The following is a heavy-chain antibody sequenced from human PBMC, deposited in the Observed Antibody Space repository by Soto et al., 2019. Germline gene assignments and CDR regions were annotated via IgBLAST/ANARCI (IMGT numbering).Heavy chain of an antibody. D-gene: IGHD1-7*01. CDR1: GGSLTGYT. CDR2: IIPIFYTT. V-gene: IGHV1-69*01. J-gene: IGHJ6*04. Sequence: QVQLVQSGAEVKRSGSSVKVSCKASGGSLTGYTITWVRQAPGQGLEWMGGIIPIFYTTNYAQKLQGRVTITADDSTRTAYMELSILRSEDTGVYYCARASIGRITGSTFAYYYYYVMDVWGKGTTVTVSS. CDR3: ARASIGRITGSTFAYYYYYVMDV.